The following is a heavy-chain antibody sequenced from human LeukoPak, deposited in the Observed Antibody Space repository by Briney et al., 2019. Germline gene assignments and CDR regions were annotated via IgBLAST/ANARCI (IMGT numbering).Heavy chain of an antibody. Sequence: GGSLRLSCAASGFSVSSYYMSWVRQAPGKGLEWVSVIYSGGSTYYADSVKGRFTISRDNSKNTLYLQMNSLRAEDTAVYYCARGGWNALDAMDVWGKGTTVTVSS. CDR2: IYSGGST. V-gene: IGHV3-53*01. CDR3: ARGGWNALDAMDV. J-gene: IGHJ6*03. D-gene: IGHD1-1*01. CDR1: GFSVSSYY.